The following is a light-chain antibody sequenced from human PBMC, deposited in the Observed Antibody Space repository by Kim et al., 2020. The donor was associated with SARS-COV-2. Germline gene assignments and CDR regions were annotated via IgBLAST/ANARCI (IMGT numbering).Light chain of an antibody. V-gene: IGLV3-1*01. Sequence: SYELTQSPSVSVSPGQTATITCSGNKWGDKYACWYQQKPGQSPVLVIYHDSKRPSGIPERFSGSNSGNTATLTISGTQAMDEADYYCQAWDRNSVVFGGGTQLTVL. J-gene: IGLJ2*01. CDR2: HDS. CDR3: QAWDRNSVV. CDR1: KWGDKY.